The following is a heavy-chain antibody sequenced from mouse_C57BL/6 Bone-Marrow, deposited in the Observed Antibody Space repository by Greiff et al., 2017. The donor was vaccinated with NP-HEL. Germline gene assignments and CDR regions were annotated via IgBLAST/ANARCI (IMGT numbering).Heavy chain of an antibody. V-gene: IGHV5-17*01. CDR1: GFTFSDYG. CDR3: ARRAGLDY. J-gene: IGHJ2*01. Sequence: EVKLMESGGGLMKPGGSLKLSCAASGFTFSDYGMHWVRQAPEKGLEWVAYISSGSSTIYYADTVKGRFTISRDNAKNTLFLQMTSLRSEDTAMYYCARRAGLDYWGQGTTLTVSS. CDR2: ISSGSSTI. D-gene: IGHD3-3*01.